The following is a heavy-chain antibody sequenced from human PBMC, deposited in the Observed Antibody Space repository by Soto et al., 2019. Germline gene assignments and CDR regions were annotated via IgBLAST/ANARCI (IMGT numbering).Heavy chain of an antibody. D-gene: IGHD3-16*02. J-gene: IGHJ4*02. CDR3: ATSVGGSYRHSPDY. Sequence: EVQLVESGGGLVKPGGSLRLSCAASGFTFSTYSMNWVRQAPGKGLKWVSSISSSSSYIYYADSVKGRFTISRDNAKNSLDLQMNSLRAEDTAVYYCATSVGGSYRHSPDYWGQGTLVTVSS. CDR2: ISSSSSYI. CDR1: GFTFSTYS. V-gene: IGHV3-21*01.